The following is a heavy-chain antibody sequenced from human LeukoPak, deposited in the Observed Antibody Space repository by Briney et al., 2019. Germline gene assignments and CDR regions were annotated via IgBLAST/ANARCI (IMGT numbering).Heavy chain of an antibody. J-gene: IGHJ4*02. V-gene: IGHV4-61*02. CDR2: IYTSGST. Sequence: SETLSLTCTVSGGSISSGSYYWSWIRQPAGKGLEWIGRIYTSGSTNYNPSLKSRVTISVDTSKNQFSLKLSSVTAADTAVYYCARVIEKVGATEEFDYWGQGTLVTVSS. D-gene: IGHD1-26*01. CDR1: GGSISSGSYY. CDR3: ARVIEKVGATEEFDY.